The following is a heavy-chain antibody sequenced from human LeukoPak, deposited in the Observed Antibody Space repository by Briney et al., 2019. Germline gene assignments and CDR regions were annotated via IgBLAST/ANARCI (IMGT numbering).Heavy chain of an antibody. V-gene: IGHV1-2*02. Sequence: VKVSCKASGYIVTSYDITWVRQAPGQGLEWMGWINPDSGGTKYAQKFQGRVTMTRDTSIRTAYMQLSRLSSDDTAVYYCARVDDRGHYYDSSGPRKLFDYWGQGTLVTVSS. CDR3: ARVDDRGHYYDSSGPRKLFDY. D-gene: IGHD3-22*01. J-gene: IGHJ4*02. CDR1: GYIVTSYD. CDR2: INPDSGGT.